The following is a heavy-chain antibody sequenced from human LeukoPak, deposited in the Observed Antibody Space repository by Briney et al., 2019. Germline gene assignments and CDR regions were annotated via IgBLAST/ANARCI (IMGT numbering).Heavy chain of an antibody. D-gene: IGHD1-26*01. J-gene: IGHJ4*02. CDR2: ISSDGSST. CDR1: GFTFSNYW. Sequence: PGGSLRLSCAASGFTFSNYWMHWVRQAPGKGLVWVSRISSDGSSTNYADSVKGRFTISRDYAKNTLYLQMNSLRAEDTAVYYCAKGGIVGTTQPYFDYWGQGTLVTVSS. V-gene: IGHV3-74*01. CDR3: AKGGIVGTTQPYFDY.